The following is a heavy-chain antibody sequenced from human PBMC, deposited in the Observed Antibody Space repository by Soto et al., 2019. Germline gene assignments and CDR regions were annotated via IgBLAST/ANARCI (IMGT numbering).Heavy chain of an antibody. CDR3: SKNWLSGRYFAFDY. D-gene: IGHD1-26*01. CDR2: ISYDGSNK. J-gene: IGHJ4*02. Sequence: QVQLVESGGGVVQPGRSLRLSCAASGFTFSSYGMHWVRQAPGKGLEWVAVISYDGSNKYYADSVKGRFTISRDNSKNTLYLQMNSLRAEDTAVYYCSKNWLSGRYFAFDYCVQGTLVTVSS. V-gene: IGHV3-30*18. CDR1: GFTFSSYG.